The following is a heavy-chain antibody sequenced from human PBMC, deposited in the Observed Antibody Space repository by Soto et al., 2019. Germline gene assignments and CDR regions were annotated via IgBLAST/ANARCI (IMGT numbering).Heavy chain of an antibody. V-gene: IGHV1-69*01. J-gene: IGHJ6*02. CDR1: GGTFSSYA. CDR3: ASGHTYSYDSSGYPFGMDV. D-gene: IGHD3-22*01. Sequence: QVQLVQSGAEVKKPGSSVKVSCKASGGTFSSYAISWVRQAPGHGLEWMGGIIPIFGTANYAQKFQGRVTITADESTSTAYMELSSLRSEDTAVYYCASGHTYSYDSSGYPFGMDVWGQGTTVTVSS. CDR2: IIPIFGTA.